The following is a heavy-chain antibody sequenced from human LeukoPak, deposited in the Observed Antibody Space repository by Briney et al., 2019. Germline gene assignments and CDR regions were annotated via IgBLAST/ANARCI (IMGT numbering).Heavy chain of an antibody. J-gene: IGHJ4*02. Sequence: SETLSLTCAVSGGSISSSNWWSWVRQPPGKGLEWIGEIYHSGSTNYNPSLKSRVTISVDKPKNQFSLKLSSVTAADTAVYYCATETSANVDYWGQGTLVTVSS. CDR1: GGSISSSNW. V-gene: IGHV4-4*02. CDR3: ATETSANVDY. CDR2: IYHSGST. D-gene: IGHD4/OR15-4a*01.